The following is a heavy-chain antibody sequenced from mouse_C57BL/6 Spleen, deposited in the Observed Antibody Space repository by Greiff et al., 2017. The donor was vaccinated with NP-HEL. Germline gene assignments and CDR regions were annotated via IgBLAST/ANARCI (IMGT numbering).Heavy chain of an antibody. D-gene: IGHD1-1*01. Sequence: QVQLQQPGAELVMPGASVKLSCKASGYTFTSYWMHWVKQRPGQGLEWIGEIDPSDSYTNYNQKFKGKSTLTVDKSSSTAYMQLSSLTSEDSAVYYFARENYGRRYAMDYWGQGTSVTVSS. V-gene: IGHV1-69*01. CDR2: IDPSDSYT. CDR1: GYTFTSYW. CDR3: ARENYGRRYAMDY. J-gene: IGHJ4*01.